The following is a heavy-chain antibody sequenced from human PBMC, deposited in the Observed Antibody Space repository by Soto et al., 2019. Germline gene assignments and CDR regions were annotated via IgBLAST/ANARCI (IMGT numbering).Heavy chain of an antibody. D-gene: IGHD2-2*01. CDR2: ISAYNGNT. CDR3: ARVRGDIVVVPDATLYYYYGMDV. V-gene: IGHV1-18*01. Sequence: QVQLVQSGAEVKKPGASVKVSCKASGYTFTSYGISWVRQAPGQGLEWMGWISAYNGNTNYAQKLQGRVTMTTDTSTSTAYMELRSLRSDDAAMYYCARVRGDIVVVPDATLYYYYGMDVWGLGTTVTVSS. CDR1: GYTFTSYG. J-gene: IGHJ6*01.